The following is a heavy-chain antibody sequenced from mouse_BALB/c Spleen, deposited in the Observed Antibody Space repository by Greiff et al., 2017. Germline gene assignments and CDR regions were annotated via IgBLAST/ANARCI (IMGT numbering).Heavy chain of an antibody. Sequence: EVPVVESGGGLVQPGGSLKLSCAASGFTFSSYGMSWVRQTPDKRLELVATINSNGGSTYYPDSVKGRFTISRDNSKNTLYLQMSSLKSEDTAMYYCARDLPAYSYAMDYWGQGTSVTVSS. D-gene: IGHD2-10*01. J-gene: IGHJ4*01. V-gene: IGHV5-6-3*01. CDR1: GFTFSSYG. CDR3: ARDLPAYSYAMDY. CDR2: INSNGGST.